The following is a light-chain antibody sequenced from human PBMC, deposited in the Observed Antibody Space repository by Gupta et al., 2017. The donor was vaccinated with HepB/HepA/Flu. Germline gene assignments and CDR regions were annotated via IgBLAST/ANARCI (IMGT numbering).Light chain of an antibody. CDR2: GAS. CDR3: QQYNNWPLT. Sequence: EIVMTPSPATLSVSPGERATLSCRASQSVSSNLAWYQQKPGQAPRLLIYGASTRATGFPARFSGSGSGTEFTLTISSLQSEDFAVYYCQQYNNWPLTFGGGTKVEI. J-gene: IGKJ4*01. CDR1: QSVSSN. V-gene: IGKV3-15*01.